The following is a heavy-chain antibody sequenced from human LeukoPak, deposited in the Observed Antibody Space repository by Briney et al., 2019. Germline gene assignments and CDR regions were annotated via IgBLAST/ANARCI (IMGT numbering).Heavy chain of an antibody. J-gene: IGHJ4*02. CDR3: ARGSFRFGESIHYYFDY. D-gene: IGHD3-10*01. V-gene: IGHV5-51*01. Sequence: GESLKISCKGSGYSFTSYWIGWVRQMPGKGLEWMGIIYPGDSDTRYSPSFQGQVTISADKSISTAYLQWSSLKASDTAMYYCARGSFRFGESIHYYFDYWGQGTLVTVSS. CDR1: GYSFTSYW. CDR2: IYPGDSDT.